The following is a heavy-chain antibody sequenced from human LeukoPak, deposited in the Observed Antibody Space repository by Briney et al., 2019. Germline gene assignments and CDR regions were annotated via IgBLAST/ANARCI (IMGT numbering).Heavy chain of an antibody. J-gene: IGHJ4*02. D-gene: IGHD3-10*01. CDR2: ISAYNGNT. Sequence: ASVKVSCKASNYTFISYGISWVRQAPGQGLEWMGWISAYNGNTNYAQKLQGRVTMTTDTSTTTAFMELRSLRSDDTAMYYCARNGDYYVSGSHSFDFWGRGTLVTVSS. V-gene: IGHV1-18*01. CDR3: ARNGDYYVSGSHSFDF. CDR1: NYTFISYG.